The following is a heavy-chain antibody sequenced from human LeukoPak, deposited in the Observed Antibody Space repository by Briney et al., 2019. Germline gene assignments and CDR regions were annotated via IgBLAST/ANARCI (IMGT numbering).Heavy chain of an antibody. J-gene: IGHJ4*02. CDR2: ISYDGSNK. CDR3: ARDPPWVGATYYFDY. Sequence: GGSLRLSCAASGFTFSSYAMHWVRQAPGRGLEWLAFISYDGSNKYYADSVKGRFTISRDNSKNALYLQMNSLRAEDTAVFYCARDPPWVGATYYFDYWGQGTLVTVSS. CDR1: GFTFSSYA. V-gene: IGHV3-30-3*01. D-gene: IGHD1-26*01.